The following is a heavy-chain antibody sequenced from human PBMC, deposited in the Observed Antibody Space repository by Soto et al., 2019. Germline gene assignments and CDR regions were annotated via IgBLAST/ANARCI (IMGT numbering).Heavy chain of an antibody. J-gene: IGHJ6*02. CDR1: GFTFSSYE. CDR3: ARGTPIGYCSSTSCIPGYYYGMDV. CDR2: ISSSGSTI. Sequence: VGSLRLSCAASGFTFSSYEMNWVRQAPGKGLEWVSYISSSGSTIYYADSVKGRFTISRDNAKNSLYLQMNSLRAEDTAVYYCARGTPIGYCSSTSCIPGYYYGMDVWGQGTTVTV. V-gene: IGHV3-48*03. D-gene: IGHD2-2*01.